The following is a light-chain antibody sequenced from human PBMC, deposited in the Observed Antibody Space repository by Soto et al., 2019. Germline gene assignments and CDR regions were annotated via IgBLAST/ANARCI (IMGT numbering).Light chain of an antibody. CDR3: QQYGSSPTWT. Sequence: ESVLTQSPGTLSLSPGERATLSCRASQSVSSSYLAWYQQKPGQAPRLLIYGASGRATGIPDRFSGSGSGTDFTLTISRLEPEEFAVYSCQQYGSSPTWTFGQGTKVDIK. J-gene: IGKJ1*01. CDR1: QSVSSSY. CDR2: GAS. V-gene: IGKV3-20*01.